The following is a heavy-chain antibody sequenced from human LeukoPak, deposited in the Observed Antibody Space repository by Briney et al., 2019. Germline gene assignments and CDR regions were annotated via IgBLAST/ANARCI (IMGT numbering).Heavy chain of an antibody. CDR3: ARAKGYYDSSGYYPYYFDY. D-gene: IGHD3-22*01. V-gene: IGHV3-21*01. CDR1: GFTFSSYS. Sequence: GGSLRLSCAASGFTFSSYSMNWVRQAPGKGLEWVSSIRSSSSYIYYADSVKGRFTISRDNAKNSLYLQMNSLRAEDTAVYYCARAKGYYDSSGYYPYYFDYWGQGTLVTVSS. CDR2: IRSSSSYI. J-gene: IGHJ4*02.